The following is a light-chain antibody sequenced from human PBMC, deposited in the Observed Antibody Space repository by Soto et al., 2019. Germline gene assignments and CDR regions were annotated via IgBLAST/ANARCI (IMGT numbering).Light chain of an antibody. Sequence: QSVLTQPPSVSGAPGQRVTISCTGSSSNIGAGYDVHWYQQLPGTAPKLLIYGNSNRPSGVPDRFSGSKSGTSASLAITGLQAEYEADYYCKSYDSRLSGYVVGTGTKLTV. CDR1: SSNIGAGYD. V-gene: IGLV1-40*01. CDR2: GNS. CDR3: KSYDSRLSGYV. J-gene: IGLJ1*01.